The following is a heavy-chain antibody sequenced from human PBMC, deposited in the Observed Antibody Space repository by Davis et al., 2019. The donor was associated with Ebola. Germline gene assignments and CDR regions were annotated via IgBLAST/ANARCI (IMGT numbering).Heavy chain of an antibody. J-gene: IGHJ3*02. CDR1: GYTFDNFW. CDR3: ASLRRTITGMDDGFDI. D-gene: IGHD7-27*01. V-gene: IGHV5-51*01. CDR2: IYPGDSDT. Sequence: GESLKISCKGSGYTFDNFWIGWVRQMPGKGLEWMGIIYPGDSDTRYSPSFRGQVTISADKSSKTAFLQWSSLKASDTAMYYCASLRRTITGMDDGFDIWGQGTMVTVSS.